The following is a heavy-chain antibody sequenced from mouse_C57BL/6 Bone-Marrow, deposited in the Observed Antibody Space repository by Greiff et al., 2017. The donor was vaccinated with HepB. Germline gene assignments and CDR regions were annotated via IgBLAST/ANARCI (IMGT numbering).Heavy chain of an antibody. CDR2: IYPGDGDT. Sequence: VQLQQSGPELVKPGASVKISCNAFGYAFSSSWMNWVKQRPGKCLEWIGRIYPGDGDTNYNGKFKGKATLTADKSSSTAYMQLSSLTSEDSAVYFCARGGVYWGQGTTLTVSS. CDR3: ARGGVY. J-gene: IGHJ2*01. V-gene: IGHV1-82*01. CDR1: GYAFSSSW.